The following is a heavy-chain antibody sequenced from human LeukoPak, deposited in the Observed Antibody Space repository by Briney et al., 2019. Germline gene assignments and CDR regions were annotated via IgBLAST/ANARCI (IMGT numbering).Heavy chain of an antibody. CDR1: GFTFTSSA. D-gene: IGHD6-19*01. CDR3: AADPSSGWDAFDI. CDR2: IVVGSGNT. Sequence: SVKVSCKASGFTFTSSAMQWVRQARGQRLEWIGWIVVGSGNTNYAQKFQERVTITRDMSTSTAYMELSSLRSEDTAVYYCAADPSSGWDAFDIWGQGTMVTVSS. V-gene: IGHV1-58*02. J-gene: IGHJ3*02.